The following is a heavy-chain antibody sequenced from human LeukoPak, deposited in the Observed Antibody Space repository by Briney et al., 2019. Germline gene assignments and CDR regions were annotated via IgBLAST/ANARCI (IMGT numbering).Heavy chain of an antibody. D-gene: IGHD3-22*01. Sequence: SETLSLTCTVSGGSISSGDYYWSWIRQPPGKGLEWIGYIYYSGSTNYNPSLKSRVTISVDTSKNQFSLKLSSVTAADTAVYYCARVSYYHSSGYVHIDAFDIWGQGTMVTVSS. CDR1: GGSISSGDYY. V-gene: IGHV4-61*08. CDR2: IYYSGST. J-gene: IGHJ3*02. CDR3: ARVSYYHSSGYVHIDAFDI.